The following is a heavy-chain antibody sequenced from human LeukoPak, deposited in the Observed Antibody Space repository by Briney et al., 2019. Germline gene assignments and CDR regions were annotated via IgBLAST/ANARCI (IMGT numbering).Heavy chain of an antibody. Sequence: PGGSLRLSCAASGFTFSTYSMNWVRQAPGKGLEWVAVISYDGSNKYYADSVKGRFTISRDNSKNTLYLQMNSLRAEDTAVYHCARESDSSSWYKEFAAFDIWGQGTMVTVSS. J-gene: IGHJ3*02. CDR3: ARESDSSSWYKEFAAFDI. D-gene: IGHD6-13*01. V-gene: IGHV3-30*03. CDR2: ISYDGSNK. CDR1: GFTFSTYS.